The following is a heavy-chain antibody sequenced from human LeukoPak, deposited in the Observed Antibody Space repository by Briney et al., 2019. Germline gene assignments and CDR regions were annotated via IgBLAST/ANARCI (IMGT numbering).Heavy chain of an antibody. J-gene: IGHJ4*02. CDR1: GYTLTELS. V-gene: IGHV1-24*01. CDR2: FDPEDGET. CDR3: ATKSPSLTGYYSLDY. Sequence: GASVKVSCKVSGYTLTELSMHWVRQAPGKGLEWMGGFDPEDGETIHAQKFQGRVTMTEDTSTDTAYMELSSLRSEDTAVYYCATKSPSLTGYYSLDYWGQGALVTVSS. D-gene: IGHD3-9*01.